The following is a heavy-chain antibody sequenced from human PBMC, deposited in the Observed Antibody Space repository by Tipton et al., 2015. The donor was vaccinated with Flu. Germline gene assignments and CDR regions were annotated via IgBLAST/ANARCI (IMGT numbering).Heavy chain of an antibody. V-gene: IGHV4-59*08. D-gene: IGHD2-21*01. J-gene: IGHJ4*02. CDR1: GGSISSYY. Sequence: TLSLTCTVSGGSISSYYWSWIRQPPGKGLEWIGYIYYSGSTNYNPSLKSRVTISVDTSKNQFSLNLTSVTAADTAVYYCARLGNCGNDCYLDHWGQGRPVTVSS. CDR3: ARLGNCGNDCYLDH. CDR2: IYYSGST.